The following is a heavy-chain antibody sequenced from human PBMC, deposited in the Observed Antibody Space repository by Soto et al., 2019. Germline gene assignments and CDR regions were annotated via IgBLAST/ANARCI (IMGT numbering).Heavy chain of an antibody. CDR1: GFTFDDYA. D-gene: IGHD3-10*01. J-gene: IGHJ3*02. V-gene: IGHV3-9*01. Sequence: EVQLVESGGGLVQPGRSLRLSCAASGFTFDDYAMHWVRQAPGKGLEWVSGISWNSGSIGYADSVKGRFTISSDNAKNSLYLQMNSLRAEDTALYYCAKGTQASRGAFDIWGQGTMVTVSS. CDR3: AKGTQASRGAFDI. CDR2: ISWNSGSI.